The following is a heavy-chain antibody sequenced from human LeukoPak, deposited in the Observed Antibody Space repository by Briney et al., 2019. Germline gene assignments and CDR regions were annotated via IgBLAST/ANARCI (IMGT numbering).Heavy chain of an antibody. CDR1: VFTFDVYA. CDR3: AKEQMAGAFDY. J-gene: IGHJ4*02. CDR2: VSWNSGRI. D-gene: IGHD6-19*01. Sequence: SLRLSCAASVFTFDVYAVHGVRQAPGRGREGVSGVSWNSGRIGYAGSVKGRFNISRDNAKNSLYLQMNSLRAEDTALYYCAKEQMAGAFDYWGQGTLVTVSS. V-gene: IGHV3-9*01.